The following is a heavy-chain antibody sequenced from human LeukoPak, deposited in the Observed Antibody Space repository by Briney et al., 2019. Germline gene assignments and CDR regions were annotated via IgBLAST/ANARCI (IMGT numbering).Heavy chain of an antibody. Sequence: KTSETLSLTCAVSGGSISSSNWWSWVRQPPGKGLEWIGYIYYSGSTYYNPSLKSRVTISVDTSKNQFSLKLSSVTAADTAVYYCARESGPYYFDYWGQGTLVTVSS. V-gene: IGHV4-4*02. J-gene: IGHJ4*02. CDR3: ARESGPYYFDY. CDR2: IYYSGST. CDR1: GGSISSSNW. D-gene: IGHD3-10*01.